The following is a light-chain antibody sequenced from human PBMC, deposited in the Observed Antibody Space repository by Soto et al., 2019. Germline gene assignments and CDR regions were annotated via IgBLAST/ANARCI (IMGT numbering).Light chain of an antibody. J-gene: IGLJ2*01. V-gene: IGLV1-51*01. Sequence: QSVLTQPPSVSAAPGQKVTISCSGSSSNIGNNYVSWYQQVPGTAPKLLIYDNTKRPSGIPDRFSGSRSGTSATLGITGLQTGDEADYYCGTWDPSLTAALFGGGTKVTVL. CDR1: SSNIGNNY. CDR2: DNT. CDR3: GTWDPSLTAAL.